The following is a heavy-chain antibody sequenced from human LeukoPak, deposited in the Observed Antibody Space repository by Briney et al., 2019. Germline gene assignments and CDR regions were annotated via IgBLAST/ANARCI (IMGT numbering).Heavy chain of an antibody. V-gene: IGHV3-7*01. CDR3: VRGVTQFDY. J-gene: IGHJ4*02. CDR2: IKQDGSEK. D-gene: IGHD3-10*01. CDR1: GFAFSSYS. Sequence: PGGSLRLSCAASGFAFSSYSMNWVRQAPGKGLEWVANIKQDGSEKYYVDSVKGRFTISRDNAKNSLYLQMNSLRAEDTAVYYCVRGVTQFDYWGQGTLVTVSS.